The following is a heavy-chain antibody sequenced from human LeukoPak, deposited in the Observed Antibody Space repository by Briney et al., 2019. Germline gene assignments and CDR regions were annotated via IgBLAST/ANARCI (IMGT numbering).Heavy chain of an antibody. CDR3: AKSYAWFGEPQTFDY. CDR2: ISGSGGST. D-gene: IGHD3-10*01. CDR1: GFTFSSYA. V-gene: IGHV3-23*01. J-gene: IGHJ4*03. Sequence: GGSLRLSCAASGFTFSSYAMSWVRQAPGKGLEWVSAISGSGGSTYYADSVKGRFTISRDNSKNTLYLQMNSLRAEDTAVYYCAKSYAWFGEPQTFDYWGKGTTVTVSS.